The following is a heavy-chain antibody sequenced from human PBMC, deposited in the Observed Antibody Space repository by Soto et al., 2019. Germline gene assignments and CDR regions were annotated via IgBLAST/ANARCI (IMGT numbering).Heavy chain of an antibody. CDR3: ERSRAGDYGDYDHFDY. D-gene: IGHD4-17*01. J-gene: IGHJ4*02. Sequence: QVQLVQSGAAVKKPGSSVKVSCKASGDTFSRYAITWVRQAPGQGLEWMGGIIPIFGIANYAQNVQARVTITGDESTSTAYMELSSLRSEDTAVYYCERSRAGDYGDYDHFDYWGQGTLVTVSS. CDR2: IIPIFGIA. V-gene: IGHV1-69*12. CDR1: GDTFSRYA.